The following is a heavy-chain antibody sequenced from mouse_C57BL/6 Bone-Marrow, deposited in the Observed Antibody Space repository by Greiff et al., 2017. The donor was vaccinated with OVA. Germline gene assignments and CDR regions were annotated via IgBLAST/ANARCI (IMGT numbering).Heavy chain of an antibody. Sequence: VQLQQSGAELVRPGASVKLSCTASGFNIKDYYMHWVKQRPEQGLEWIGRIDPEDGDTEYAPKFQGKATMTADTSSNTAYLQLSSLTSEDTAVYYCTTVYDGYYYWYFDVWGTGTTVTVSS. J-gene: IGHJ1*03. V-gene: IGHV14-1*01. CDR1: GFNIKDYY. CDR3: TTVYDGYYYWYFDV. CDR2: IDPEDGDT. D-gene: IGHD2-3*01.